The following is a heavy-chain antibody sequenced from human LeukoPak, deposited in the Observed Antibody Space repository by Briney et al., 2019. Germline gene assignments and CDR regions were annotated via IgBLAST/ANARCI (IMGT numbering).Heavy chain of an antibody. CDR3: ARDLYYYDSSANARFDP. J-gene: IGHJ5*02. CDR1: GGSISSYY. Sequence: PSETLSLTCTVSGGSISSYYWSWIRQPAGKGLEWIGRIYTSGSTNYNPSLKSRVTMSVDTSKNQFSLKLSSVTAADTAAYYCARDLYYYDSSANARFDPWGQGTLVTVSS. V-gene: IGHV4-4*07. CDR2: IYTSGST. D-gene: IGHD3-22*01.